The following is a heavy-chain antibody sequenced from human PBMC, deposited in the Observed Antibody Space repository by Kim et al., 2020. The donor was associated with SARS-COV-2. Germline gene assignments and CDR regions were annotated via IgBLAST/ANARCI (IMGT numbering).Heavy chain of an antibody. J-gene: IGHJ6*02. CDR2: ISGSGGST. V-gene: IGHV3-23*01. CDR1: GFTFSSYA. Sequence: GGSLRLSCAASGFTFSSYAMSWVRQAPGKGLEWVSAISGSGGSTYYADSVKGRFTISRDNSKNTLYLQMNSLRAEDTAVYYCAKGLAAGHYYGMDVWGQGTTVTVSS. D-gene: IGHD6-13*01. CDR3: AKGLAAGHYYGMDV.